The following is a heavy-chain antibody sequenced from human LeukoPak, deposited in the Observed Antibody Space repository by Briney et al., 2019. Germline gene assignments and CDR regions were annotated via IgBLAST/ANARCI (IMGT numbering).Heavy chain of an antibody. Sequence: PGRSLRLSCAASGFTFSSYGMHWVRQAPGKGLEWVAVISYDGSNKYYADSVKGRFTISRDNSKNTLYLQMNSLRAEDTAVYYCAKDRVHYYGSGSCLDYWGQGTLVTVSS. D-gene: IGHD3-10*01. CDR3: AKDRVHYYGSGSCLDY. CDR1: GFTFSSYG. V-gene: IGHV3-30*18. CDR2: ISYDGSNK. J-gene: IGHJ4*02.